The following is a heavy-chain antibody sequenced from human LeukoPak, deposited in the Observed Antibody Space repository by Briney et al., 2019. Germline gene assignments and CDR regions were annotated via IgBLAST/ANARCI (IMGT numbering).Heavy chain of an antibody. J-gene: IGHJ4*02. CDR2: IINTGSST. CDR1: GFTFSSYA. CDR3: AKGHYGSGSRTYFDY. D-gene: IGHD3-10*01. V-gene: IGHV3-23*05. Sequence: GGSLRLSCAASGFTFSSYAMTWVRQAPGKGLEWVSGIINTGSSTYYGESVKGRFTISRDNYKNTLYLQMNSLRAEDTAVYYCAKGHYGSGSRTYFDYWGQGTLVTASS.